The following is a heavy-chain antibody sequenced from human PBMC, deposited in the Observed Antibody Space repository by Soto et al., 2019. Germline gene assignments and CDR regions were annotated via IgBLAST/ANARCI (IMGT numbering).Heavy chain of an antibody. V-gene: IGHV4-59*01. J-gene: IGHJ4*02. CDR2: IYYSGST. CDR1: GGSISGYY. D-gene: IGHD5-18*01. CDR3: ARGFHTAMAN. Sequence: QVQLQESGPGRVKPSETLSLTCTVSGGSISGYYWSWIRQPPGKGLEWIGYIYYSGSTNYNPSLKSRVTISVDTSKNQFSLRLSSVTAADTAVYYCARGFHTAMANWGQGTLVTVSS.